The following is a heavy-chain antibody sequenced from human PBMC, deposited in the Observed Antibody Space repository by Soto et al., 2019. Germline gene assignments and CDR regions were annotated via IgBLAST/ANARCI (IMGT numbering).Heavy chain of an antibody. J-gene: IGHJ5*02. CDR2: IDPRNSDT. CDR1: EYSFTSYW. Sequence: GESLKISCKGSEYSFTSYWISWVRQMPGKGLEWMGRIDPRNSDTNYSPSFQGHVTISADKSIRTAYLQWSSLKASDTAIYYCARPHCCPISCYPDPRPRWFDPWGQGTLVTVSS. D-gene: IGHD2-2*01. CDR3: ARPHCCPISCYPDPRPRWFDP. V-gene: IGHV5-10-1*01.